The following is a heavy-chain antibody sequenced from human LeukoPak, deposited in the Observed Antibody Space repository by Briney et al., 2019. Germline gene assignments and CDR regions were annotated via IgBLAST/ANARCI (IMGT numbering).Heavy chain of an antibody. D-gene: IGHD3-22*01. J-gene: IGHJ4*02. CDR3: AKDNKRGRSYYYDMVGGY. V-gene: IGHV3-23*01. Sequence: GGSLRLSCAASGFTFSSYAMSWVRQAPGKGPEWVSAISGSGGSTYYADSVKGRFTIFRDNSKNTLYLQMNSLRAEDTAVYYCAKDNKRGRSYYYDMVGGYWGQGTLVTVSS. CDR2: ISGSGGST. CDR1: GFTFSSYA.